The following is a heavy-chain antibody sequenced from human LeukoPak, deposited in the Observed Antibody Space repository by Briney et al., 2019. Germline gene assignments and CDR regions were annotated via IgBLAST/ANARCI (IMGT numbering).Heavy chain of an antibody. CDR1: GGSISSYY. J-gene: IGHJ4*02. V-gene: IGHV4-59*08. CDR2: IYYSGST. CDR3: ARRSLVTGTTHFDY. Sequence: SETLSLTCTVSGGSISSYYWSWIRQPPGKALEWIGYIYYSGSTNYNPSLKSRVTISVDTSKNQFSLKLSSVTAADTAVYYCARRSLVTGTTHFDYWGQGTLVTVSS. D-gene: IGHD1-7*01.